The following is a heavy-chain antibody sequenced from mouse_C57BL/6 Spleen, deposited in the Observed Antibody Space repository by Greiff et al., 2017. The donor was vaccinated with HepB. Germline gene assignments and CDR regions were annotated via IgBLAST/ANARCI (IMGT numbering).Heavy chain of an antibody. D-gene: IGHD1-1*01. V-gene: IGHV5-16*01. CDR3: ARGGGSSYEGFAY. Sequence: EVKVVESEGGLVQPGSSMKLSCTASGFTFSDYYMAWVRQVPEKGLEWVANINYDGSSTYYLDSLKSRFIISRDNAKNILYLQMSSLKSEDTATYYCARGGGSSYEGFAYWGQGTLVTVSA. CDR1: GFTFSDYY. J-gene: IGHJ3*01. CDR2: INYDGSST.